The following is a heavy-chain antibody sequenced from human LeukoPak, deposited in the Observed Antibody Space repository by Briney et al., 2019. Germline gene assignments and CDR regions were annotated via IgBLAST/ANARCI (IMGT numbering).Heavy chain of an antibody. CDR1: GFTFSTYW. D-gene: IGHD1-7*01. CDR2: VRQDASER. CDR3: AKRRGLEVLYYYYMDV. Sequence: GGSLRPSCAASGFTFSTYWMSWVRQAPGKGLEWVANVRQDASERYYVDSVKGRFTISRDNAKNSVFLQMNSLRAEDTAVYYCAKRRGLEVLYYYYMDVWGKGTTVTVSS. V-gene: IGHV3-7*01. J-gene: IGHJ6*03.